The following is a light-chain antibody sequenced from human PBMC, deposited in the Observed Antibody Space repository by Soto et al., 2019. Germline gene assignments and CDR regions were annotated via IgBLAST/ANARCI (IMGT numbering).Light chain of an antibody. CDR3: GAWDSSLSSWV. J-gene: IGLJ3*02. V-gene: IGLV1-51*02. CDR2: ENN. Sequence: QAVVTQPPSVSAAPGQKVTISCSGSSSNIGNNYVSWYQQFPGTAPKLLIYENNRRPSGIPDRFSGSKSGPSATLGITGLQTGDEADYYCGAWDSSLSSWVFGGGTKVTVL. CDR1: SSNIGNNY.